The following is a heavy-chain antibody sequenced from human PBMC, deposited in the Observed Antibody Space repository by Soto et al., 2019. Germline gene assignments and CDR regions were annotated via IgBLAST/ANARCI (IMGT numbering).Heavy chain of an antibody. V-gene: IGHV3-30-3*01. CDR1: GFTFSTYA. CDR3: ARDPDDSSGYYPSYYYYGLHG. J-gene: IGHJ6*02. CDR2: ISYDGSNK. D-gene: IGHD3-22*01. Sequence: QVHLVESGGGVVQPGRSLRLSCAASGFTFSTYAMHWVRQAPGKGLEWVAVISYDGSNKYYADSVKGRFTISRDNSKNTLYVQMNSLRAEDTAVYYCARDPDDSSGYYPSYYYYGLHGWGQGTTVTVSS.